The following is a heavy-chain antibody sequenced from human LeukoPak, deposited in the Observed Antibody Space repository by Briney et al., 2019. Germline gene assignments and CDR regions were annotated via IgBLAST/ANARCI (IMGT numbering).Heavy chain of an antibody. CDR2: ISYDGSNK. CDR1: AFTFSTYG. Sequence: GGSLRLSCAASAFTFSTYGIHWVRQAPGKGLEWVAVISYDGSNKYCADSVKGRFSISRDNSKNTLFLQMNRLRAEDTAVYYRARGPNWNEYRWFDPWGQGTLVTVSS. J-gene: IGHJ5*02. CDR3: ARGPNWNEYRWFDP. D-gene: IGHD1-1*01. V-gene: IGHV3-30*03.